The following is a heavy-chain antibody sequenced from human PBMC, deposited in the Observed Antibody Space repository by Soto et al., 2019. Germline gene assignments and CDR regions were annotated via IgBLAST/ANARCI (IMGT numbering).Heavy chain of an antibody. Sequence: EVQLLESGGGLVQPGGSLRLSCGASGFNFRLYPMAWVRQAPGNGLEWVSSISGSGGSTFYADSVKGRFTISRDNSKNTLYLQMDTLRAGDSAVYYCAKAHTFRFYYFTGGDYWGQGTLVTVSS. CDR3: AKAHTFRFYYFTGGDY. CDR2: ISGSGGST. V-gene: IGHV3-23*01. CDR1: GFNFRLYP. D-gene: IGHD3-22*01. J-gene: IGHJ4*02.